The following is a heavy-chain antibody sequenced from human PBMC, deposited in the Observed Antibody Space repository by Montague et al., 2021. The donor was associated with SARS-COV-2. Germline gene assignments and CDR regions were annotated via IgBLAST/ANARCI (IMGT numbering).Heavy chain of an antibody. CDR1: GGSNSRYY. V-gene: IGHV4-59*08. D-gene: IGHD3-9*01. Sequence: SETLSLTCTVSGGSNSRYYWSWIRQPPGKGLEWIGYVSDSGSDYNPSPKSRGAISVATSKKPLSLRLSSVAAADTAIDYCARHRKDYDILTGYSTSFYYDMDVWGPGTTVTVSS. CDR3: ARHRKDYDILTGYSTSFYYDMDV. CDR2: VSDSGS. J-gene: IGHJ6*01.